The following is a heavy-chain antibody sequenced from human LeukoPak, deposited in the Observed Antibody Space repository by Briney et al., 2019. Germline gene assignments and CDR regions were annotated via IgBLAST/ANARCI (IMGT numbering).Heavy chain of an antibody. CDR1: GFTFDDYA. V-gene: IGHV3-9*01. D-gene: IGHD3-10*01. CDR3: AKEMNYYGSGSSFDY. Sequence: GGFLRLSCAASGFTFDDYAMHWVRQAPGKGLEWVSGISWNSGSIGYADSVKGRFTISRDNAKNSLYLQMNSLRAEDTALYYCAKEMNYYGSGSSFDYWGQGTLVTVSS. J-gene: IGHJ4*02. CDR2: ISWNSGSI.